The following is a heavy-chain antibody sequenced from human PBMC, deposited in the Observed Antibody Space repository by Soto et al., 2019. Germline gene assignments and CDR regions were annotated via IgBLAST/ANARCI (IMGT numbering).Heavy chain of an antibody. CDR1: GYTFTIYY. D-gene: IGHD3-22*01. V-gene: IGHV1-46*01. CDR3: ASHGDYYDSSGYT. Sequence: ASVKVSCKASGYTFTIYYMHCVRQPPLQGLDWMGIINPSGGSTSYAQKFQGRVTMTRDTSTSTVYMELSSLRSEDTAVYYCASHGDYYDSSGYTWGQGTLVTVSS. J-gene: IGHJ5*02. CDR2: INPSGGST.